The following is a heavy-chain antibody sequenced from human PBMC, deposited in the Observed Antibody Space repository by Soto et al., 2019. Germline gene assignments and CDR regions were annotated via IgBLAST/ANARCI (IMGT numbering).Heavy chain of an antibody. Sequence: QVQLVQSGAEVRKPGASVKVSCKVSGYTFTNYDINWVRQATGQGLEWMGWMNPNSGNTGYSLRLLGRVTMTKDMSRDTAYMELNGLSSEDTAVYYCAGWSLGRGGLDSWGQGTLVTVSS. V-gene: IGHV1-8*01. CDR3: AGWSLGRGGLDS. CDR1: GYTFTNYD. CDR2: MNPNSGNT. D-gene: IGHD3-16*01. J-gene: IGHJ4*02.